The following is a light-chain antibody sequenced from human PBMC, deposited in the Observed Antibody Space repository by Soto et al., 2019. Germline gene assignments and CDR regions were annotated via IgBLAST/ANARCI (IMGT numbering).Light chain of an antibody. V-gene: IGKV3-11*01. J-gene: IGKJ1*01. Sequence: IAWTQSPVCLSLSPGQRATLPCRSSETIGRSLAWYQQRPGQAPRLLIYDASNRATGIPARFSGSGSGTDFTLTISRLEPEDFAFYYCLHRSDWRTFGRGTKVDIK. CDR1: ETIGRS. CDR2: DAS. CDR3: LHRSDWRT.